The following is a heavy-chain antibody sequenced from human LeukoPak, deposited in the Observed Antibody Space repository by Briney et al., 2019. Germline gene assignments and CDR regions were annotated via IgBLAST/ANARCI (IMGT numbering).Heavy chain of an antibody. Sequence: GGSLRLSCAASGFTVSSNYMTWVRQAPGKGLEWVGHIKNKTNGGTTDYAAPVKGRFSISRDDSKKTLYLQMNRLRTEDTAVYYCARGLCTSTGCYQGPFDFWGQGMLVTVSS. V-gene: IGHV3-15*01. D-gene: IGHD2-2*01. CDR3: ARGLCTSTGCYQGPFDF. CDR2: IKNKTNGGTT. CDR1: GFTVSSNY. J-gene: IGHJ4*02.